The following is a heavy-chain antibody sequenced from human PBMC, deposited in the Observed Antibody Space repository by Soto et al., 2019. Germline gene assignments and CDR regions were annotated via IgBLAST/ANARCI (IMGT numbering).Heavy chain of an antibody. V-gene: IGHV3-23*01. CDR2: ISGSGGST. CDR3: ALNGYCSSTSCYGGWVDDY. Sequence: GGSLRLSCAASGFTFSSYAMSWVRQAPGKGLEWVSAISGSGGSTYYADSVKGRFTISRDNSKNTLYLQMNSLRAEDTAVYYCALNGYCSSTSCYGGWVDDYWGQGTLVTVSS. D-gene: IGHD2-2*03. CDR1: GFTFSSYA. J-gene: IGHJ4*02.